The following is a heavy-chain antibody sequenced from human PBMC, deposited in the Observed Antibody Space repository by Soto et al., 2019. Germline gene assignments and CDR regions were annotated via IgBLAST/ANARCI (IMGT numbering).Heavy chain of an antibody. CDR3: TRRRITMIVVVYDAFDI. Sequence: QVQLQESGPGLVKPSGTLSLTCAVSGGSISSSYWWSWVRQPPGKGLEWIGEIYHSGSTNYNPSLTGRVTISVDKSKNQFSLKLSSVTAADTAVYYCTRRRITMIVVVYDAFDIWGQGTTVTVSS. J-gene: IGHJ3*02. CDR1: GGSISSSYW. V-gene: IGHV4-4*02. CDR2: IYHSGST. D-gene: IGHD3-22*01.